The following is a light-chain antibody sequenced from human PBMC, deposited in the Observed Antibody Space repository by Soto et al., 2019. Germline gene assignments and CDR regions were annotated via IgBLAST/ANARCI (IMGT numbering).Light chain of an antibody. J-gene: IGKJ4*01. CDR1: HNIFNY. V-gene: IGKV1-33*01. Sequence: DIQLTQSLSSLSASVGDRVTIACQASHNIFNYLNWYQFKPGKAPKVLIFGGSNLETGVPSRFSGSGSGTAYSLTINSLQPEDVATYYCQHYDSPPLTFGGGTKVEIE. CDR3: QHYDSPPLT. CDR2: GGS.